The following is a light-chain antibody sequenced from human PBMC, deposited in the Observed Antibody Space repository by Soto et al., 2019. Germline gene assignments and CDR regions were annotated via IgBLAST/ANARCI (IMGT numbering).Light chain of an antibody. Sequence: QSVLTQPASVSGSPGQSITISCTGTSSDVGSYNLVSWYQHHPGKAPKFLIYEGTKRPSGVSNRFSGSKSGNTASLTISGLQAEDEADYYCCSYAGSSTYVFGTGTKVHRP. CDR1: SSDVGSYNL. CDR2: EGT. V-gene: IGLV2-23*01. CDR3: CSYAGSSTYV. J-gene: IGLJ1*01.